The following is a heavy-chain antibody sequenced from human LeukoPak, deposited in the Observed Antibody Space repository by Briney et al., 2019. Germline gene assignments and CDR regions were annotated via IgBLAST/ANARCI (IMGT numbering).Heavy chain of an antibody. V-gene: IGHV3-7*01. D-gene: IGHD3-22*01. J-gene: IGHJ4*02. CDR2: IGQDGTET. CDR1: GISFGSYW. Sequence: PGGSLRLSCAASGISFGSYWVTWVRQAPGKGLEWVANIGQDGTETVYVGSVKGRFTISRDNARKLLFLQMNSLRADDTAVYYCAIPSSYDGSRYYHAYWGQGTLVSASS. CDR3: AIPSSYDGSRYYHAY.